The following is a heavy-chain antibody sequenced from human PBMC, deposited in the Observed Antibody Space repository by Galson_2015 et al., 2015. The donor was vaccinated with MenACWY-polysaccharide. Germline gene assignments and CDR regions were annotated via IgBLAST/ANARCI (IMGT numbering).Heavy chain of an antibody. D-gene: IGHD1-26*01. V-gene: IGHV3-11*01. CDR2: ISSSGTTI. CDR3: ARVRGSYSVDY. CDR1: GFTFSDYY. Sequence: SLRLSCAASGFTFSDYYTSCIRQAPGRGLEWVSHISSSGTTIYYADSVKGRFTISRDNARNSLSLQMNSLRAEDTAAYYCARVRGSYSVDYWGQGTLVTVSS. J-gene: IGHJ4*02.